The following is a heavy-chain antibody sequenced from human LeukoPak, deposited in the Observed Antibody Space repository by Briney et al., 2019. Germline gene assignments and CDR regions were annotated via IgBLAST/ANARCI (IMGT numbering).Heavy chain of an antibody. CDR1: GGSISSYY. CDR3: ARDTDV. Sequence: SETLSLTCTVSGGSISSYYWSWIRQPPGKGLEWIGSIYHSGSTYYNPSLKSRVTISVDTSKNQFSLKLSSVTAADTAVYYCARDTDVWGQGTLVTVSS. D-gene: IGHD4-17*01. V-gene: IGHV4-38-2*02. J-gene: IGHJ4*02. CDR2: IYHSGST.